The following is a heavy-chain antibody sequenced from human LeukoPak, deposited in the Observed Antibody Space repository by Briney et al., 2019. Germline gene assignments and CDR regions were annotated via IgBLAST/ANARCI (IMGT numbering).Heavy chain of an antibody. V-gene: IGHV1-2*02. CDR2: INPNSGGT. D-gene: IGHD3-9*01. CDR1: GFIFTGYY. CDR3: ARVTQNDILTY. Sequence: ASVKVSCKASGFIFTGYYMHWVRQAPGQGLEWMGWINPNSGGTNYAQKFQGRVTMTRDTSISTAYMELSRLRSDDTAVYYCARVTQNDILTYWGQGTLVTVSS. J-gene: IGHJ4*02.